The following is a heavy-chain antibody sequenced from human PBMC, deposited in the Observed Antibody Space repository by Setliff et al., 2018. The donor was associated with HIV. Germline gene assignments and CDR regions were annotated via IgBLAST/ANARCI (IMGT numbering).Heavy chain of an antibody. Sequence: PSETLSLTCIVSGDSVTGYHWSWIRQPPGKGLEWIGWIYYSGNTRYNPSLKSRVTMSVDASKNLVSLNLNSVTAADTAIYYCARGVARQVVIDRWFDPWGQGTPVTAPQ. V-gene: IGHV4-59*02. J-gene: IGHJ5*02. CDR1: GDSVTGYH. D-gene: IGHD2-21*01. CDR3: ARGVARQVVIDRWFDP. CDR2: IYYSGNT.